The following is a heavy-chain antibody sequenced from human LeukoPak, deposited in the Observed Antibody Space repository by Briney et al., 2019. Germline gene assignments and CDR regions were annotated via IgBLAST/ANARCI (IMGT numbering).Heavy chain of an antibody. J-gene: IGHJ4*02. CDR3: ARGGAATANYYFDY. Sequence: ASVKVSCKASGYTFTSYGISWVRQAPGQGLEWMGGIIPIFGTANYAQKFQGRVTITADESTSTAYMELSSLRSEDTAVYYCARGGAATANYYFDYWGQGTLVTVSS. V-gene: IGHV1-69*13. CDR2: IIPIFGTA. D-gene: IGHD4/OR15-4a*01. CDR1: GYTFTSYG.